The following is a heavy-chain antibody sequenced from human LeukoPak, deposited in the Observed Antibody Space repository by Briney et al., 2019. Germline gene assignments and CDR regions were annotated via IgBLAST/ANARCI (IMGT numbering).Heavy chain of an antibody. CDR3: AREAYDSSGYYYFDY. D-gene: IGHD3-22*01. Sequence: PSETLSLTCAVYGGSFSGYYWSWIRQPPGKGLEWIGEINHSGSTNYNPSLKSRVTISVDTSKNQFSLKLSSVTAADTAVYYCAREAYDSSGYYYFDYWGQGTLVTVSS. J-gene: IGHJ4*02. CDR2: INHSGST. V-gene: IGHV4-34*01. CDR1: GGSFSGYY.